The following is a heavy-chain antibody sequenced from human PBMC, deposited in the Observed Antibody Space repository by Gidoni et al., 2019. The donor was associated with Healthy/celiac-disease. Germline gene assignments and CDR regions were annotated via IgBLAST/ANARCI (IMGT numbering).Heavy chain of an antibody. CDR2: ISGSGGST. CDR3: AKDPSITGTTGATDY. J-gene: IGHJ4*02. V-gene: IGHV3-23*01. Sequence: EVQLLESGGGLVQPGGSLRLSCAASGFPFSSYAMSWVRQAPGKGLEWVSAISGSGGSTYYADSVKGRFTISRDNSKNTLYLQMNSLRAEDTAVYYCAKDPSITGTTGATDYWGQGTLVTVSS. CDR1: GFPFSSYA. D-gene: IGHD1-20*01.